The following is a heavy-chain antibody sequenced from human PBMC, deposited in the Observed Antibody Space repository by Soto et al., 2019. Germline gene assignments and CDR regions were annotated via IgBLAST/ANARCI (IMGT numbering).Heavy chain of an antibody. CDR1: GDSVSSNSTA. CDR2: TYYRSKWYN. D-gene: IGHD6-13*01. J-gene: IGHJ4*02. V-gene: IGHV6-1*01. Sequence: SQTLSLTCAISGDSVSSNSTAWNWIGQSPSRGLEWLGRTYYRSKWYNDYAESVKSRITINPDTSKNQFSLQLTSVTPEDTAVYYCAGARSTWGSTWYFDYWAQGTLVTV. CDR3: AGARSTWGSTWYFDY.